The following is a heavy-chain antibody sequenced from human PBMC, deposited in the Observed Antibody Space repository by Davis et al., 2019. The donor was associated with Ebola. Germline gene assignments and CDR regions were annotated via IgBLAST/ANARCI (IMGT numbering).Heavy chain of an antibody. D-gene: IGHD5-24*01. CDR1: GGTFSSYA. Sequence: AASVKVSCKASGGTFSSYAISWVRQAPGQGLEWMGGIIPIFGTANYAQKFQGRVTMTTDTSTSTAYMELRSLRSDDTAVYYCARVSADGYNYWGQGTLVTVSS. CDR3: ARVSADGYNY. J-gene: IGHJ4*02. V-gene: IGHV1-69*05. CDR2: IIPIFGTA.